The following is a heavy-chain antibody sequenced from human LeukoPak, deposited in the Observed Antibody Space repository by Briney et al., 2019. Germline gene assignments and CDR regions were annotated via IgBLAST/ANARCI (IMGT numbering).Heavy chain of an antibody. CDR1: GYSFTSYW. D-gene: IGHD3-22*01. CDR2: IYPGDSDT. J-gene: IGHJ5*02. Sequence: GASLQISCKGSGYSFTSYWIGWVRQLPGKGLEWMGIIYPGDSDTRYSPSFQGQVTISADKSISTAYLQWSSLKASDTAMYYCARHVAYYYDSSGYYRWFDPWGQGTLVTVSS. V-gene: IGHV5-51*01. CDR3: ARHVAYYYDSSGYYRWFDP.